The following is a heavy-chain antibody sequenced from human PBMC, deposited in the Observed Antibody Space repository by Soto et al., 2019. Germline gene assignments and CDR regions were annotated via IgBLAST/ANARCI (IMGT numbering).Heavy chain of an antibody. J-gene: IGHJ4*02. V-gene: IGHV4-31*03. CDR1: GGSISSGGYY. Sequence: SETLSLTCTVSGGSISSGGYYWSWIRQHPGKGLEWIGYIYYSGSTYYNPSLKSRVTISVDTSKNQFSLKLSSVTAADTAVYYCARGLKGGNARDFWSGSPYYFDYWGQGTLLTVSS. CDR3: ARGLKGGNARDFWSGSPYYFDY. CDR2: IYYSGST. D-gene: IGHD3-3*01.